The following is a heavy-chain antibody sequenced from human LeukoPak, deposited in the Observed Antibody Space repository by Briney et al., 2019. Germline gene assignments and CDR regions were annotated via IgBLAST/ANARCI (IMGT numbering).Heavy chain of an antibody. J-gene: IGHJ5*02. CDR2: ISAYNGNT. V-gene: IGHV1-18*01. D-gene: IGHD3-3*01. CDR3: ARGLTPGPYDFWSGYYHSWFDP. Sequence: ASVKVSCKASGGTFSDYALNWVRQAPGQGLEWMGWISAYNGNTNYAQKLQGRVTMTTDTSTSTAYMELRSLRSDDTAVYYCARGLTPGPYDFWSGYYHSWFDPWGQGTLVTVSS. CDR1: GGTFSDYA.